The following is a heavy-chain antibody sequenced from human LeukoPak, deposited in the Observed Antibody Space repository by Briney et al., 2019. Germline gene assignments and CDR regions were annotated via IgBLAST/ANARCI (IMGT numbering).Heavy chain of an antibody. D-gene: IGHD1-26*01. V-gene: IGHV4-59*08. CDR3: ARRGAPSKFYYFDS. J-gene: IGHJ4*02. Sequence: SETLSLTCTVSGGSLTTHYWAWIRQPPGKGLEWIGFVSKTGNTNYNPSLKSRVTISVGTSKSTFSLRLSSLTAADAAVYFCARRGAPSKFYYFDSWGQGTLVTVSS. CDR1: GGSLTTHY. CDR2: VSKTGNT.